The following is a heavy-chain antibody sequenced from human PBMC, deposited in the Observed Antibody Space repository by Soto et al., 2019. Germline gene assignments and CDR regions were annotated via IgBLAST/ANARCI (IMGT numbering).Heavy chain of an antibody. D-gene: IGHD2-15*01. CDR3: ARSRGGGTSFAY. V-gene: IGHV4-31*03. CDR1: GGSISSGGYY. Sequence: QVQLQESGPGLVKPSQTLSLTCTVSGGSISSGGYYWSWIRQHPGKGLEWIGYIYYSGSTYYNPSLKGRIPISVDASKNQFSPRLSSVTAAATAVYYCARSRGGGTSFAYWGQGTLVTVSS. CDR2: IYYSGST. J-gene: IGHJ4*02.